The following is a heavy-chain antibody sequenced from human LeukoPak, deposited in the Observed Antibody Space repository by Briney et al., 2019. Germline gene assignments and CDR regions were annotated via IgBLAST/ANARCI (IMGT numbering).Heavy chain of an antibody. D-gene: IGHD2-21*02. V-gene: IGHV3-7*01. CDR3: ARDTPVPHGVTAPDAFDI. CDR1: GFIFTDYW. Sequence: GGSLRLSCAASGFIFTDYWMYWVRQAPGRGLAWVANIKEDGSEKNYVDSVKGRFTISRDNAKNSVYLQMNSLRAEDTAVYYCARDTPVPHGVTAPDAFDIWGQGTMVTVSS. CDR2: IKEDGSEK. J-gene: IGHJ3*02.